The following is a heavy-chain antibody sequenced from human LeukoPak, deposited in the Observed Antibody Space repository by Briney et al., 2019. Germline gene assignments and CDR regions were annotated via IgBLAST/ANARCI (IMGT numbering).Heavy chain of an antibody. CDR2: ISSSGSTT. CDR1: GFTFSSYE. Sequence: GGSLRLSCAASGFTFSSYEMNWVRQAPGKGLEWVSYISSSGSTTYYADSVKGRFTISRDNSKNTLYLQMNSLRAEDTAVYYCAICHWYSSGCRNDYWGQGTLVTVSS. D-gene: IGHD6-19*01. CDR3: AICHWYSSGCRNDY. V-gene: IGHV3-48*03. J-gene: IGHJ4*02.